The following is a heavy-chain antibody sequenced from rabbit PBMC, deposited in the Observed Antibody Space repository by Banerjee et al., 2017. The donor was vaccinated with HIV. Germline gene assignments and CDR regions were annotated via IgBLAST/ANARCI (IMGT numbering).Heavy chain of an antibody. CDR1: GFSFSSKHY. CDR3: ARDDYGDTDYFNL. Sequence: QSLEESGGDLVKPGASLTLTCTASGFSFSSKHYICWVRQAPGKGLEWIACIYTGGSGSTYYASWAKGRFTISKTSSTTVTLQMTSLTAADTATYFCARDDYGDTDYFNLWGPGTLVTVS. V-gene: IGHV1S40*01. D-gene: IGHD2-1*01. CDR2: IYTGGSGST. J-gene: IGHJ4*01.